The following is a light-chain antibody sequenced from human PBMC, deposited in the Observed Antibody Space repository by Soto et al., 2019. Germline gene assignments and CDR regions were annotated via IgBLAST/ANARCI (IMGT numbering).Light chain of an antibody. CDR1: PGISSW. V-gene: IGKV1D-12*01. CDR3: QQANSFPLP. CDR2: AAS. J-gene: IGKJ4*01. Sequence: DIQMTQSPSSVSASVGDRVTITCRASPGISSWLAWYQQKPGKAPKLLIYAASSLQSGVPSRFSGSGSGTYFTLTISSLQPEDFATYYCQQANSFPLPFGGGTKVEIK.